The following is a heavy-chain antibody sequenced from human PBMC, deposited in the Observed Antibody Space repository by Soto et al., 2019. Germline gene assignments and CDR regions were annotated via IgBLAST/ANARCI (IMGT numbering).Heavy chain of an antibody. D-gene: IGHD1-26*01. CDR2: ISGSGDNT. CDR1: GATFSSYA. CDR3: AKVRSGSYHHFDY. J-gene: IGHJ4*02. Sequence: GGSLRLSCAASGATFSSYAVSWVRQAPGKGLEWVSFISGSGDNTNNADSVKGRFTISRDNAKNTLYLQMSSLRAEDTALYYCAKVRSGSYHHFDYWGQGTLVTVSS. V-gene: IGHV3-23*01.